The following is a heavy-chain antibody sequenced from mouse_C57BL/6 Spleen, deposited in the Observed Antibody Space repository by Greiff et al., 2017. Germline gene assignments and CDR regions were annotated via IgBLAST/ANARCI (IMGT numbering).Heavy chain of an antibody. CDR2: IYPGDGDT. CDR3: AREELYYYGSSPSYFDY. J-gene: IGHJ2*01. V-gene: IGHV1-82*01. D-gene: IGHD1-1*01. CDR1: GYAFSSSW. Sequence: VQVVESGPELVKPGASVKISCKASGYAFSSSWMNWVKQRPGKGLEWIGRIYPGDGDTNYNGKFKGKATLTADKSSSTAYMQLSSLTSEDSAVYFCAREELYYYGSSPSYFDYWGQGTTLAVSS.